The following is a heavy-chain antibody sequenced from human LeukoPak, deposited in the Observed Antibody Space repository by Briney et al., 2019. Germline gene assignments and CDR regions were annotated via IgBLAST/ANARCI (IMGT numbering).Heavy chain of an antibody. J-gene: IGHJ4*02. CDR2: IYPSGST. CDR3: ARESRDTSGFYYGDY. CDR1: GVSISRYY. D-gene: IGHD3-22*01. V-gene: IGHV4-4*07. Sequence: SETLSLTCTVSGVSISRYYWSWIRQPAGKGLEWLGRIYPSGSTNYNPSLKSRVAMSVDASKKQFSLELRSVTAVDTAVYYCARESRDTSGFYYGDYWGPGTLVTVSS.